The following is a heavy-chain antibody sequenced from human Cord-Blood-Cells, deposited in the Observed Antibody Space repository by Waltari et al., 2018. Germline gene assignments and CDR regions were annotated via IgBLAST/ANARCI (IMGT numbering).Heavy chain of an antibody. CDR1: GYTFTSYD. Sequence: QVQLVQSGAEVKKPGASVKVSCKASGYTFTSYDINWVRQATGQGLEWMGWMNPNSGNTGYAQKFQGRVTMTRNTSISTAYMELSSLRAEDTAVYYCARAGWGGVDTLDAFDIWGQGTMVTVSS. J-gene: IGHJ3*02. CDR3: ARAGWGGVDTLDAFDI. D-gene: IGHD3-16*01. CDR2: MNPNSGNT. V-gene: IGHV1-8*01.